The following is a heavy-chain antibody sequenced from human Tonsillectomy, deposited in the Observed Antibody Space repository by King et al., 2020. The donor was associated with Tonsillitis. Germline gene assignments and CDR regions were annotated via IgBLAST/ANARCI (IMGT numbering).Heavy chain of an antibody. V-gene: IGHV3-74*01. J-gene: IGHJ4*02. D-gene: IGHD2-2*01. Sequence: VQLVESGGGLVQPGGSLRLSCAASGFTFSSYWMHWVRQAPGKGLVWVSRINSDGSSTSYADSVKGRFTISRDKAKNTRYLQMNSLRAEDTAVYYCARVVTAATIDYWGQGTLVTVSS. CDR1: GFTFSSYW. CDR3: ARVVTAATIDY. CDR2: INSDGSST.